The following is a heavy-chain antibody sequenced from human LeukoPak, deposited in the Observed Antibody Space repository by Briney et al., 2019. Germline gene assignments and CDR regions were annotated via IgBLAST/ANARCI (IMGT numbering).Heavy chain of an antibody. J-gene: IGHJ6*04. D-gene: IGHD3-10*01. CDR3: ARASRAMVRGQGAYYYYGMDV. V-gene: IGHV4-59*01. CDR1: GGSISSYY. CDR2: IYYSGST. Sequence: PSETLSLTCTVSGGSISSYYWSWIRQPPGKGLEWIGYIYYSGSTNYNPSLKSRVTISVDTSKNQFPLKLSSVTAADTAVYYCARASRAMVRGQGAYYYYGMDVWGKGTTVTVSS.